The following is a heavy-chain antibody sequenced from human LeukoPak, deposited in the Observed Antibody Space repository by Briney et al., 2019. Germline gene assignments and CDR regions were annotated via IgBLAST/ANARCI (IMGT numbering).Heavy chain of an antibody. J-gene: IGHJ6*02. CDR1: GFTFSSYG. CDR2: ISYDGSNK. V-gene: IGHV3-30*18. CDR3: EKDSLGGMDV. Sequence: GGSLRLSCAASGFTFSSYGMHWVRQAPGKGLEWVAVISYDGSNKYYADSVKGRFTISTDNSKNTLYLQMNSLRAEDTAVYYCEKDSLGGMDVWGQGTTVTVSS.